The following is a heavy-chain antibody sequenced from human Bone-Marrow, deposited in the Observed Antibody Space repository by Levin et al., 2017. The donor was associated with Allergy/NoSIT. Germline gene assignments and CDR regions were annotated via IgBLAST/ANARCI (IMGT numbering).Heavy chain of an antibody. CDR3: ARSLFGLVIPSN. CDR2: IYDSGST. CDR1: GASVNSANYY. Sequence: SETLSLTCTVSGASVNSANYYWSWIRQPPGKGLEAIGYIYDSGSTNFNPSLKSRVTMSLDTSQNQFSLRLTSVTAADTAVYFCARSLFGLVIPSNWGQGTLVTVPS. J-gene: IGHJ4*02. V-gene: IGHV4-61*01. D-gene: IGHD3/OR15-3a*01.